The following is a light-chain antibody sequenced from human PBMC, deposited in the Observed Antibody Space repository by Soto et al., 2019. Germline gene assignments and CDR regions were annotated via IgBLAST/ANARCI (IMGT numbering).Light chain of an antibody. V-gene: IGLV2-18*01. CDR3: SFYTCENTYV. CDR2: EAS. CDR1: STDFVSYNR. Sequence: QSALTQPPSVSGSPGQSVTISCTGTSTDFVSYNRVSWYQQPPGTAPKLIIYEASNRPSGVPGRFSGSKSGNTASLTISGLQAEDEDDYYCSFYTCENTYVFGTGTKVTVL. J-gene: IGLJ1*01.